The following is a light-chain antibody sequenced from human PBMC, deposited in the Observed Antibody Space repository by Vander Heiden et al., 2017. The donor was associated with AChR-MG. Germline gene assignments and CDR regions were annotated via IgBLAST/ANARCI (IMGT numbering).Light chain of an antibody. CDR3: QQYDSWST. CDR1: QSVSSN. CDR2: GAS. V-gene: IGKV3-15*01. Sequence: EILMTQSPATLSVSPGERATLSCGASQSVSSNLAWYQQKLGQAPRLLIHGASTRATGIPARFSGSGSGTEFTLTISSLQSEDFAVYYCQQYDSWSTFGQGTQLEIK. J-gene: IGKJ2*01.